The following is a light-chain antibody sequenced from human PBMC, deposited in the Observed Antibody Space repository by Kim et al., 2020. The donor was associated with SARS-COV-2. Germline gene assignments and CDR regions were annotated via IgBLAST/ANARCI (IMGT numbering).Light chain of an antibody. Sequence: ASVGDRVTITCRAGQGISNYLAWYQHKPGKVPKLLIYVASTLQSGVPSRFSGSGAGTDFTLTISSLQPEDVATYYCQNYNSAPWTFGQGTKVDIK. CDR1: QGISNY. J-gene: IGKJ1*01. V-gene: IGKV1-27*01. CDR3: QNYNSAPWT. CDR2: VAS.